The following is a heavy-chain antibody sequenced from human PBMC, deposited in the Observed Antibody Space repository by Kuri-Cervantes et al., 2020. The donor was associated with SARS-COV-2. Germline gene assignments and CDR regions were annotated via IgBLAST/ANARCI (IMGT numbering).Heavy chain of an antibody. Sequence: GESLKISCAASGFTFSSYAMSWVRQAPGKGLEWVSAISGSGGSTYYADSVKGRFTISRDNSKNTLYLQMNSLRAEDTAVYYCAKNYDSSGYPDYWGQGTLVTVPQ. CDR2: ISGSGGST. CDR1: GFTFSSYA. CDR3: AKNYDSSGYPDY. D-gene: IGHD3-22*01. J-gene: IGHJ4*02. V-gene: IGHV3-23*01.